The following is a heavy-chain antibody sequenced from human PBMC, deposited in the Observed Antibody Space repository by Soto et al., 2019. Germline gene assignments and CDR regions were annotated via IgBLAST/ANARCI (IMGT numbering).Heavy chain of an antibody. CDR2: IIPIFGTA. D-gene: IGHD3-10*01. V-gene: IGHV1-69*01. CDR3: VRGGYYYGSGSYHPFDY. J-gene: IGHJ4*02. CDR1: GGTFSSYA. Sequence: QVQLVQSGAEVKKPGSSVKVSCKASGGTFSSYAISWVRQAPGQGLEWMGGIIPIFGTANYAQKFQGRVTITADESTSTAYMELSSLRSEDTAVYYCVRGGYYYGSGSYHPFDYWGQGTLVTVSS.